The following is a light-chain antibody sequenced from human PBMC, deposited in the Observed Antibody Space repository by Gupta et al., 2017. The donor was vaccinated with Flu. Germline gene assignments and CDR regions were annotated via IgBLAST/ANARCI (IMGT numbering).Light chain of an antibody. CDR2: GIS. J-gene: IGLJ2*01. CDR1: SANLGRGYD. Sequence: VTISCTCISANLGRGYDVHWYQQHPGTAPILIIFGISKRPSGVPERFSGSKSGTSASLAITGLQAEDEADYYCQSYDTSRNSVVFGGGTKLTVL. CDR3: QSYDTSRNSVV. V-gene: IGLV1-40*01.